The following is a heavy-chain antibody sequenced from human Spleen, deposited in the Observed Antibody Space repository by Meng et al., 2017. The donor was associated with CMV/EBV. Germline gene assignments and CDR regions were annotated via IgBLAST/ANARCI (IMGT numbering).Heavy chain of an antibody. V-gene: IGHV4-59*01. J-gene: IGHJ6*02. CDR3: AYGSGITGDYYGMDV. CDR1: GGSISSYY. CDR2: IYHSGST. D-gene: IGHD3-10*01. Sequence: SETLSLTCTVSGGSISSYYWSWIRQPPGKGLEWIGFIYHSGSTNYNPSLKSRVTISVDTSKNQSSLKLRSVTAADTAVYYCAYGSGITGDYYGMDVWGQGTTVTVSS.